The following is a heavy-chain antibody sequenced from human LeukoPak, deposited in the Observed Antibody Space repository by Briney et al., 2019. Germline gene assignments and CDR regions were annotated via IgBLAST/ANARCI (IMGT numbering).Heavy chain of an antibody. Sequence: SETLSLTCTVSGGSISSGGYYWSWIRQHPGKGLEWIVYIYYSASTYYNPSLKSRVTISVDTSKNQFSLKLSSVTAADTPVYYCARERSWFGELQYYYYYMDVWGKGTTVTVSS. V-gene: IGHV4-31*03. CDR3: ARERSWFGELQYYYYYMDV. J-gene: IGHJ6*03. CDR2: IYYSAST. CDR1: GGSISSGGYY. D-gene: IGHD3-10*01.